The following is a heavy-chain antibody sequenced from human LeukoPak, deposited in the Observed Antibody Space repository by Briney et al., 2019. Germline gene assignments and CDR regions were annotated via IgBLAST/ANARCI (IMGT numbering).Heavy chain of an antibody. CDR1: GGSISSSSYY. D-gene: IGHD3-22*01. CDR2: IYYSGST. J-gene: IGHJ4*02. V-gene: IGHV4-39*01. CDR3: ARRDSSGHFDY. Sequence: PSETLSLTCTVSGGSISSSSYYWGWIRQPPGKGLEWIGSIYYSGSTYYNPSLKSRVTISVDTSKNQFSLKLSSVTAADTAVYYCARRDSSGHFDYWGQGTLVTVSS.